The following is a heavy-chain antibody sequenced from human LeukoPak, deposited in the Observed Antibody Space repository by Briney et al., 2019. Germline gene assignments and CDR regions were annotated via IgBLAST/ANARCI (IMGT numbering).Heavy chain of an antibody. D-gene: IGHD3-22*01. V-gene: IGHV4-39*01. Sequence: SETLSLTCTVSGGSISSSSYYWGWIRQPPGKGLEWIGGIYYSGSTYYNPSLKSRVTISVDTSKNQFSLNLSSVTAADTAVYYCARLYYDSSGYYQICYFDYWGQGTLVTVSS. CDR1: GGSISSSSYY. CDR3: ARLYYDSSGYYQICYFDY. J-gene: IGHJ4*02. CDR2: IYYSGST.